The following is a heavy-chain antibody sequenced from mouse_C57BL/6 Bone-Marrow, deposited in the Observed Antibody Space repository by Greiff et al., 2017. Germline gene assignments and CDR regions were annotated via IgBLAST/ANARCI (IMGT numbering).Heavy chain of an antibody. D-gene: IGHD3-2*02. CDR2: ISDGGSYT. V-gene: IGHV5-4*01. J-gene: IGHJ2*01. CDR1: GFTFSSYA. Sequence: EVQLVESGGGLVKPGGSLKLSCAASGFTFSSYAMSWVRQTPEKRLEWVATISDGGSYTYYPDNLKGRFTISRDNAKNNLYLQMSHLKSEDTAMYYCATAQANYWGQGTTLTVSS. CDR3: ATAQANY.